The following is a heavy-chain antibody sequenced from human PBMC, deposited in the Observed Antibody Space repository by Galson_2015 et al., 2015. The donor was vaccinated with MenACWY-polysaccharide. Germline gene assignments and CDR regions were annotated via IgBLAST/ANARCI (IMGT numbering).Heavy chain of an antibody. CDR2: IYYSGST. CDR3: ARGRTAAAGLYYYYYMDV. D-gene: IGHD6-13*01. V-gene: IGHV4-59*01. J-gene: IGHJ6*03. CDR1: GGSISSYY. Sequence: SETLSLTCTVSGGSISSYYWSWIRQPPGEGLEWIGYIYYSGSTNYNPSLKSRVTISVATSKNQFSLKRSSVTAADTAVYYCARGRTAAAGLYYYYYMDVWGKGTTVTVSS.